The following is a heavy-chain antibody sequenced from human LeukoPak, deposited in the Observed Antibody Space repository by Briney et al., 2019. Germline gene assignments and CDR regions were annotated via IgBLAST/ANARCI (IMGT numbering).Heavy chain of an antibody. V-gene: IGHV4-31*03. CDR3: ARGCSSGWYFDY. CDR1: GGSISSGGYY. J-gene: IGHJ4*02. D-gene: IGHD6-19*01. CDR2: IYYSGST. Sequence: SETLSLTCTVSGGSISSGGYYWSWIRQHPGKGLEWIGYIYYSGSTYYNPSLKSRVTISVDTSKNQFSLKPSSVTAADTAVYYCARGCSSGWYFDYWGQGTLVTVSS.